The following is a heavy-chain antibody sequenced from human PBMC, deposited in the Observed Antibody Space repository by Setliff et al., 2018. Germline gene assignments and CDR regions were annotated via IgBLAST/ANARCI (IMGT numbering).Heavy chain of an antibody. CDR3: AKSGYSYGYVFDY. CDR2: ISWDGGST. Sequence: QPGGSLRLSCAASGFTFDDYTMHWARQAPGKGLEWVSLISWDGGSTYYADSVKGRFTISRDNSKNTLYLQMNRLRAEDTAVYYCAKSGYSYGYVFDYKDQGTLVTVSS. J-gene: IGHJ4*02. V-gene: IGHV3-43*01. D-gene: IGHD5-18*01. CDR1: GFTFDDYT.